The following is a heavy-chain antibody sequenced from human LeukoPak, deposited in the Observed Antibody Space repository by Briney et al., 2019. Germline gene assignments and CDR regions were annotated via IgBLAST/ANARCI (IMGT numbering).Heavy chain of an antibody. CDR3: ARDDRTHDAFDI. V-gene: IGHV3-74*01. J-gene: IGHJ3*02. D-gene: IGHD3-22*01. Sequence: GGSLRLSCAASGFTFSSYRMHWVRQAPGKGLVWVSRINSDGSSTSYADSVKGRFTISRDNAKNTLYLQMNSLRAEDTAVYYCARDDRTHDAFDIWGQGTMVTVSS. CDR1: GFTFSSYR. CDR2: INSDGSST.